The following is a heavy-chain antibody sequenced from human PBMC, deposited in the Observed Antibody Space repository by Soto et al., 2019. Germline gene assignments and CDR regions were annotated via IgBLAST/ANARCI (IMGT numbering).Heavy chain of an antibody. CDR3: AKLPLYGSSSHPLDY. V-gene: IGHV3-23*01. J-gene: IGHJ4*02. Sequence: EVQLLESGGGLVQPGGSLRLSCAASGFTFSSFAMSWVRQAPGKGLEWVSAISGSGDSTNYADSVKGRLTISRDKPKNTLYLQMNCLRAEDTDVYYCAKLPLYGSSSHPLDYWGQGTLVTVSS. D-gene: IGHD6-6*01. CDR2: ISGSGDST. CDR1: GFTFSSFA.